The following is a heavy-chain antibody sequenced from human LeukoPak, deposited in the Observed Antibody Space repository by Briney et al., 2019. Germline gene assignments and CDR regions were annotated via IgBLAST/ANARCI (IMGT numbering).Heavy chain of an antibody. CDR2: IYYSGST. CDR3: ARGSYYYAQTRHFDY. J-gene: IGHJ4*02. V-gene: IGHV4-59*12. CDR1: GGSISSYY. D-gene: IGHD3-10*01. Sequence: PSETLSLTCTVSGGSISSYYWSWIRQPPGKGLEWIGYIYYSGSTNYNPSLKSRVTISVDTSKNQFSLKLSSVTAADTAVYYCARGSYYYAQTRHFDYWGQGTLVTVSS.